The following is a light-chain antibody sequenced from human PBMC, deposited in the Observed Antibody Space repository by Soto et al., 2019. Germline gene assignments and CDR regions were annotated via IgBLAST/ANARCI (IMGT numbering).Light chain of an antibody. CDR1: QSISNH. Sequence: DIQMTQSPSSLSASVEDRVIITCRASQSISNHLNWYQQKPGKAPKLLIYDASHLETGVPSRISGSGSGTYFTLTISNLQPEDIATYYCQKHDGVPQFGPGTKVDF. V-gene: IGKV1-33*01. CDR3: QKHDGVPQ. J-gene: IGKJ3*01. CDR2: DAS.